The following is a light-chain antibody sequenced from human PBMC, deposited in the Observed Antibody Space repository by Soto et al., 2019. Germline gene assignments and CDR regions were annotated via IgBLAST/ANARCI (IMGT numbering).Light chain of an antibody. J-gene: IGKJ1*01. V-gene: IGKV3-20*01. CDR3: QQYGSSPTWT. Sequence: EIVLTQSPGILSLSPGERATLSCRASQSVSNDVLAWYQQKPGQAPRLLIYGASTRATDVPDRFSGSGSGADFTLSISRLEPEDFAVYYCQQYGSSPTWTFGQGTKVDIK. CDR2: GAS. CDR1: QSVSNDV.